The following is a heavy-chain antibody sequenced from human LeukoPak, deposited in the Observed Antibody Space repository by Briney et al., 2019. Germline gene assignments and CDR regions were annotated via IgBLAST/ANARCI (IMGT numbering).Heavy chain of an antibody. CDR1: GFTFSRYW. V-gene: IGHV3-7*01. Sequence: GGSLRLSCAASGFTFSRYWMSWVRQAPGKGLEWVANIKHDGSETYYVDSVKGRFTISRDNAKNSLYLQMNSLRAEDTAVYYCATVCAVFGECDVFEYWGQRTLVTVSS. CDR3: ATVCAVFGECDVFEY. D-gene: IGHD3-10*02. J-gene: IGHJ4*02. CDR2: IKHDGSET.